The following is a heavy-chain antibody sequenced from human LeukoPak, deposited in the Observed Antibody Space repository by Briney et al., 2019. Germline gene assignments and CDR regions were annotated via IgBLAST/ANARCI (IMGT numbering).Heavy chain of an antibody. CDR3: ARAGGVMVLDWYFDY. D-gene: IGHD3-16*02. V-gene: IGHV1-18*01. CDR2: ISVYNGNT. Sequence: ASVKVSCKASGYTFSSYGISWVRQAPGQGLEWVGWISVYNGNTNYAQKVQGRVTMTTDTSTSTVYMGLRSLRSDDTAVYYCARAGGVMVLDWYFDYWGQGTLVTVPS. CDR1: GYTFSSYG. J-gene: IGHJ4*02.